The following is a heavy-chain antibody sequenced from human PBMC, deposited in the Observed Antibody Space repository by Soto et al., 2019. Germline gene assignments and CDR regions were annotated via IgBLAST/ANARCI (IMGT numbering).Heavy chain of an antibody. CDR3: ARVCGGDCSLGYYYVMDV. D-gene: IGHD2-21*02. Sequence: PGGSLRLSCAASGFPFSSYWMHWVRQAPGKGLVWVSRINSDGSSTSYADSVKGRFTISRDNAKNTLYLQMNSLRAEDTAVYYCARVCGGDCSLGYYYVMDVWGQGTTVTVSS. CDR1: GFPFSSYW. CDR2: INSDGSST. V-gene: IGHV3-74*01. J-gene: IGHJ6*02.